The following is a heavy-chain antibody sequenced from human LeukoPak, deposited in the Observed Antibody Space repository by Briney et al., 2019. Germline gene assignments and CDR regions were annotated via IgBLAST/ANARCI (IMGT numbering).Heavy chain of an antibody. V-gene: IGHV5-51*01. J-gene: IGHJ3*02. CDR3: ARHQGGNYDSSGYPDAFDI. D-gene: IGHD3-22*01. CDR2: IYPGYSDT. CDR1: GYSLTSYW. Sequence: GEALKIYCKGSGYSLTSYWIGWVRQMPGKGLEGMGIIYPGYSDTRYSPSFQGQVTISADKSISTAYLQWSSLRASDTAMYYCARHQGGNYDSSGYPDAFDIWGQGKMVTVSS.